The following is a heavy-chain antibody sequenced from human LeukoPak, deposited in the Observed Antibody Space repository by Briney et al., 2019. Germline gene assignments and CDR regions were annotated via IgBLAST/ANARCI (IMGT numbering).Heavy chain of an antibody. V-gene: IGHV4-34*01. CDR3: ARKPVLRYFARGARDAFDI. J-gene: IGHJ3*02. Sequence: SETLSLTCAVYGGSFSGYYWSWIRQPPGKGLEWIGEINHSGSTNYNPSLKSRVTISVGTSKNQFSLKLSSVTAADTAVYYCARKPVLRYFARGARDAFDIWGQGTMVTVSS. CDR1: GGSFSGYY. CDR2: INHSGST. D-gene: IGHD3-9*01.